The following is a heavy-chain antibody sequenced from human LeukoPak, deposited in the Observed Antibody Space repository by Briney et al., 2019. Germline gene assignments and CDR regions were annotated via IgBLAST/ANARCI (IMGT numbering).Heavy chain of an antibody. V-gene: IGHV3-23*01. CDR2: ISGSGGST. Sequence: PGGSQRLSCAASGFTFSSYAMSWVRQAPGKGLEWVSAISGSGGSTYYADSVKGRFTISRDNSKNTLYLQMNSLRAEDTAVYYCATPGGYDSGGFLDYWGQGTLVTVSS. J-gene: IGHJ4*02. D-gene: IGHD3-22*01. CDR3: ATPGGYDSGGFLDY. CDR1: GFTFSSYA.